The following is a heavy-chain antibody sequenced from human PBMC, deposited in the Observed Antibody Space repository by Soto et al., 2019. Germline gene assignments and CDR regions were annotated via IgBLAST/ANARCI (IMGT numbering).Heavy chain of an antibody. D-gene: IGHD2-15*01. CDR3: ARYEEGYCSGGSCYPLFGY. Sequence: QVQLQESGPGLVKPSQTLSLTCTVSGGSISSGGYYWSWIRQHPGKGLEWIGYIYYSGSNYYNPSLKSQVTISVDTSKNQYSLKLRSVTAGDTGVYYCARYEEGYCSGGSCYPLFGYWGQGTLVTVSS. V-gene: IGHV4-31*01. CDR2: IYYSGSN. CDR1: GGSISSGGYY. J-gene: IGHJ4*02.